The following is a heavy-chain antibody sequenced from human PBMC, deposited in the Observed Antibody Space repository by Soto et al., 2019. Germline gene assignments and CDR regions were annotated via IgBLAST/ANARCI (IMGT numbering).Heavy chain of an antibody. CDR1: GFTFSSYW. CDR3: ARDPMTYYDFWSGYYWDYYYYGMDV. D-gene: IGHD3-3*01. V-gene: IGHV3-7*03. CDR2: IKQDGSEK. Sequence: LILSCAASGFTFSSYWISWVRHAPVKLLDWEANIKQDGSEKYYVDSVKGRFTISRDNAKNSLYLQMNSLRAEDTAVYYCARDPMTYYDFWSGYYWDYYYYGMDVWGQGTTVTVSS. J-gene: IGHJ6*02.